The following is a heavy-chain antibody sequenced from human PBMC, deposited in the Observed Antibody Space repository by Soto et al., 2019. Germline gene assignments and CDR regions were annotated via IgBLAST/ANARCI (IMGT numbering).Heavy chain of an antibody. CDR1: GYTFTGYY. V-gene: IGHV1-2*04. J-gene: IGHJ6*03. CDR3: ARGRAGKQQLVKGNYYYYYMDV. CDR2: INPNSGGT. Sequence: GASVKVSCKASGYTFTGYYMHWVRQAPGQGLEWMGWINPNSGGTNYAQKFQGWVTMTRDTSISTAYMELSRLRSDDTAVYYCARGRAGKQQLVKGNYYYYYMDVWGKGTTVTSP. D-gene: IGHD6-13*01.